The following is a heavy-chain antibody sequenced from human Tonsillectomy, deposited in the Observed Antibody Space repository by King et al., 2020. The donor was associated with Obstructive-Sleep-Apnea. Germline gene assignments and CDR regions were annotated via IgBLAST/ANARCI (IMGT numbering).Heavy chain of an antibody. CDR2: IRYDGTNK. CDR3: AKDRNRVNVEAGGFDY. D-gene: IGHD2-21*01. J-gene: IGHJ4*02. Sequence: VQLVESGGGVVQPGGSLRLSCEASGFTFSSYGMHWVRQAPGKGLEWVGFIRYDGTNKYYADSVKGRFTISRDNSKNTLYVQLNSLRAEETAVYYCAKDRNRVNVEAGGFDYWGQGTLVTVPS. V-gene: IGHV3-30*02. CDR1: GFTFSSYG.